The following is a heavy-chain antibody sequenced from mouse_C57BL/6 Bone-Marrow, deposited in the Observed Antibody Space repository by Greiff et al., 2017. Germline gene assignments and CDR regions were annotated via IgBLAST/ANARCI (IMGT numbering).Heavy chain of an antibody. J-gene: IGHJ4*01. D-gene: IGHD2-3*01. CDR1: GFTFSDYG. V-gene: IGHV5-17*01. CDR2: ISSGSSTI. CDR3: AIDGYYLMDY. Sequence: EVMLVESGAGLVKPGGSLKLSCAASGFTFSDYGMHWVRQAPEKGLEWVAYISSGSSTIYYADTVKGRFTISRDNAKNTLFLQMTSLRSEDTAMYYCAIDGYYLMDYWGQGTSVTVSS.